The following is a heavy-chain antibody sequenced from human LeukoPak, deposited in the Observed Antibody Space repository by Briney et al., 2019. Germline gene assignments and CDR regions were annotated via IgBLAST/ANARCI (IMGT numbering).Heavy chain of an antibody. CDR3: ANSPRNPIVDY. V-gene: IGHV3-23*01. J-gene: IGHJ4*02. CDR2: INVNGAAT. Sequence: GGSLRLSCAASGFTFSSYAMSWVRQAPGKGLEWVSHINVNGAATSYADSVKGRFTISRDNSKNTLYLQMNSLRAEDTAVYYCANSPRNPIVDYWGQGTLVTVSS. D-gene: IGHD2/OR15-2a*01. CDR1: GFTFSSYA.